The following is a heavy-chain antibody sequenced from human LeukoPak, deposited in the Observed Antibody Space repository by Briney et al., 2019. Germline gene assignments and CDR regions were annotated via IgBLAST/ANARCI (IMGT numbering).Heavy chain of an antibody. CDR1: GYTFTGYY. J-gene: IGHJ3*02. Sequence: ASVKVSCKASGYTFTGYYMHWVRQAPGQGLEWTGWINPNSGGTNYAQKFQGRVTMARDTSISTAYMELSRLRSDDTAVYYCARESTVATITHDAFDIWGQGTMVTVSS. CDR3: ARESTVATITHDAFDI. CDR2: INPNSGGT. D-gene: IGHD5-12*01. V-gene: IGHV1-2*02.